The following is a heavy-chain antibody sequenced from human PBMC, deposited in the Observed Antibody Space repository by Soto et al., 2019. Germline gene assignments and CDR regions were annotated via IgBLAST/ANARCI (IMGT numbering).Heavy chain of an antibody. D-gene: IGHD2-15*01. CDR3: SREYARSCN. CDR2: ISAYNVNT. J-gene: IGHJ4*02. CDR1: GYTFTTYG. V-gene: IGHV1-18*01. Sequence: QVQLVHTGAELKKPGASVKVSCKASGYTFTTYGITWVRQAPGQGLEWMGWISAYNVNTNYAQKHQGRVTMTTDTSTRTAYMGVRSLRSYDTAVNYCSREYARSCNWGQGTLVTVSS.